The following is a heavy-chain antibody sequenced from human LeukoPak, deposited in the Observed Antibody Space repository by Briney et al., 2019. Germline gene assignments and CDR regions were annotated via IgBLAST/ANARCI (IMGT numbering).Heavy chain of an antibody. CDR3: ARVASYAFDI. V-gene: IGHV3-7*01. CDR1: GFTFSSYW. D-gene: IGHD6-6*01. J-gene: IGHJ3*02. Sequence: GGSLRLSCAASGFTFSSYWMTWVRQAPGKGLEWVANIKEDAYEEYYVYSVKGRFTTSRDNPKNSLYLQMNSLRAEDSAVYYCARVASYAFDIWGQGTMVTVSS. CDR2: IKEDAYEE.